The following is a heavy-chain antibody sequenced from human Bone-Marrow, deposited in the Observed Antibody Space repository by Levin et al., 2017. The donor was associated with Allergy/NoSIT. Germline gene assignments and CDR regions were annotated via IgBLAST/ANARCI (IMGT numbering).Heavy chain of an antibody. V-gene: IGHV4-34*01. CDR3: ARGGKGARRGWFDP. D-gene: IGHD4-23*01. Sequence: SETLSLTCAVYGGSFSGYYWSWIRQPPGKGLEWIGEINHSGSTNYNPSLKSRVTISVDTSKNQFSLKLSSVTAADTAVYYCARGGKGARRGWFDPWGQGTLVTVSS. CDR1: GGSFSGYY. CDR2: INHSGST. J-gene: IGHJ5*02.